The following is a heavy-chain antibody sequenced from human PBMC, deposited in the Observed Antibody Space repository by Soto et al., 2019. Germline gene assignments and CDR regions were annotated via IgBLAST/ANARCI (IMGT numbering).Heavy chain of an antibody. CDR3: ATRSPAFDY. CDR1: GYTFNSYG. J-gene: IGHJ4*02. CDR2: ITTDKGRT. Sequence: ASVKVSCKTSGYTFNSYGISWVRQAPGQGLEWMGWITTDKGRTTYAQKFQGRVTMTTDTPTSTAYMELRSLRSDDTAVYYCATRSPAFDYWGQGTLVTVSS. V-gene: IGHV1-18*01.